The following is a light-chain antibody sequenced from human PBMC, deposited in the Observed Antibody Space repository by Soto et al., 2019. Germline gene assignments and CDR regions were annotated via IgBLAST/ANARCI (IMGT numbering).Light chain of an antibody. Sequence: QSVLTKPPSVSGAPGQRVTISCTGSSSNIGAGYDVHWYQQLPGTAPKLLIYGNSNRPSGVPDRFSGSKSGTSASLAITGLQAEDEADYYCQSYDSSLEVIFGGGTKLTVL. CDR1: SSNIGAGYD. CDR2: GNS. J-gene: IGLJ2*01. CDR3: QSYDSSLEVI. V-gene: IGLV1-40*01.